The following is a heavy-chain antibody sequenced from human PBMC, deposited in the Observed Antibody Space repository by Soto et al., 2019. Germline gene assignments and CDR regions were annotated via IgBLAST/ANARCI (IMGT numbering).Heavy chain of an antibody. D-gene: IGHD6-19*01. CDR1: GFTFSGRA. V-gene: IGHV3-30*03. CDR2: LSYDGSLK. Sequence: QGQLVESGGGVVQPGTSLRLSCVASGFTFSGRAMHWVRQSPGKGLEWVAALSYDGSLKYYADSVKGRFTISRDNAKNTLYLHMNSLRAEDTAVYHCARDHSSSGLNWYFDLWGRGTLVTVFS. J-gene: IGHJ2*01. CDR3: ARDHSSSGLNWYFDL.